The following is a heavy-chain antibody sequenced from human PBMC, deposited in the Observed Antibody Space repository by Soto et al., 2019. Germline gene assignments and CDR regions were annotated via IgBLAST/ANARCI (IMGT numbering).Heavy chain of an antibody. CDR1: GFTFINYA. Sequence: EVQLLESGGGLVQPGGSLRLSCAAAGFTFINYALTWVRQSPGEGLEWVATISGSGGSTYYADSVRGRFTICRDNSKNALFLQMNSLRVEDTAIYYCARDWTGDTCPCLDVWGQGTTVSVSS. CDR2: ISGSGGST. CDR3: ARDWTGDTCPCLDV. J-gene: IGHJ6*02. V-gene: IGHV3-23*01. D-gene: IGHD3-3*01.